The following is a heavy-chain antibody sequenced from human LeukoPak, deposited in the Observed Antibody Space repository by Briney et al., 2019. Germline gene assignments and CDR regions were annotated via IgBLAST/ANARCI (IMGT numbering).Heavy chain of an antibody. D-gene: IGHD3-9*01. J-gene: IGHJ5*02. CDR2: IYYSGST. CDR1: GGSISSSSYY. V-gene: IGHV4-39*01. CDR3: ARSGGGLYYDILTGWPTNGFDH. Sequence: SETLSLTCTVSGGSISSSSYYWGWIRQPPGKGLEWIGSIYYSGSTYYNPSLKSRVTISVDTSKNQFSLKLSSVTAADTAVYYCARSGGGLYYDILTGWPTNGFDHWGQGTLVTVSS.